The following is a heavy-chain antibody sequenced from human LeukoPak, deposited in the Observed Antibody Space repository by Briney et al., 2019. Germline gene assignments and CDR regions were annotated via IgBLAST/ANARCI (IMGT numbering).Heavy chain of an antibody. CDR1: GYTLTSNY. CDR2: INPSGGST. Sequence: ASVKVSCKASGYTLTSNYIHWVRQAPAQGHEWMGVINPSGGSTTYAQKFQGRVTMTRDTSTSTVYMELTSLRSEDTAVYYCAKGRSDFFAYYYYLDVWGKGTTVTVSS. D-gene: IGHD2-21*02. V-gene: IGHV1-46*03. J-gene: IGHJ6*03. CDR3: AKGRSDFFAYYYYLDV.